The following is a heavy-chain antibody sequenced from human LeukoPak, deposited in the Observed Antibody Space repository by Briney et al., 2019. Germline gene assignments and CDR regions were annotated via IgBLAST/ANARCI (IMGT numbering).Heavy chain of an antibody. CDR2: IRYDGSNK. D-gene: IGHD5-18*01. V-gene: IGHV3-30*02. CDR1: GFTFSNYG. Sequence: GGSLRLSSAASGFTFSNYGMHWLRQAPGKGLEWVAFIRYDGSNKYYADSVKGRFTISRDNSKNTLYLQMNSLRAEDTAVYYCAKNRYSYGPFDYWGQGTLVTVSS. CDR3: AKNRYSYGPFDY. J-gene: IGHJ4*02.